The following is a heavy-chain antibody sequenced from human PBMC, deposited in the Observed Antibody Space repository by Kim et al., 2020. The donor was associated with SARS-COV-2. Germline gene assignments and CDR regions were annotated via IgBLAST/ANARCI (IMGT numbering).Heavy chain of an antibody. V-gene: IGHV1-24*01. Sequence: AQKFQGRVTMTEDTSTDTAYMELSSLRSEDTAVYYCATDRIFGVVTLFDYWGQGTLVTVSS. J-gene: IGHJ4*02. CDR3: ATDRIFGVVTLFDY. D-gene: IGHD3-3*01.